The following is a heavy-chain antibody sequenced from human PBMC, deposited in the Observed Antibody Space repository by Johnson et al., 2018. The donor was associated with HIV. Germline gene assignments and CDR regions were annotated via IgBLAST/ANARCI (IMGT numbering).Heavy chain of an antibody. J-gene: IGHJ3*02. D-gene: IGHD3-22*01. CDR2: ISSDGSDK. Sequence: VQLVESGGGVVQPGRSLRLSCAASGFTFSSYAMDWVRQAPGKGLEWVAVISSDGSDKYYADSVKGRFTISRDNSKNTLYLQMNSLRVEDTAVYYCARERGYYGSSGYWGAFDIWGQGTMVTVSS. CDR1: GFTFSSYA. CDR3: ARERGYYGSSGYWGAFDI. V-gene: IGHV3-30*14.